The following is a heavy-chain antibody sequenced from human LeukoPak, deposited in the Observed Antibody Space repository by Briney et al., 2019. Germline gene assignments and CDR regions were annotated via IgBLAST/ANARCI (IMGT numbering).Heavy chain of an antibody. V-gene: IGHV3-48*04. CDR1: GFPLRSYR. CDR2: ISSSSSTI. Sequence: GALRLPFASFGFPLRSYRLDLVRQAPGEGVGGGSYISSSSSTIYYADSVKGRFTISRDNAKNSLYLQMNSLRAEDTAVYYCARESGSYFYFDYWGQGTLVTVSS. J-gene: IGHJ4*02. D-gene: IGHD1-26*01. CDR3: ARESGSYFYFDY.